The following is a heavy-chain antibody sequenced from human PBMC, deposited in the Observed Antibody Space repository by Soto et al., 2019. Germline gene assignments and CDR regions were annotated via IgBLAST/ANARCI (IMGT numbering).Heavy chain of an antibody. CDR3: AKGVSGPYYYYGMDV. J-gene: IGHJ6*02. CDR1: GFTFSTYA. Sequence: PGGSLRLSCAASGFTFSTYAMSWVRQAPGKGLEWVSAISGGGSSTYYADSVKGRFTISRDNSKNTLYLQMNSLRAEDTAVYYCAKGVSGPYYYYGMDVWGQGTTVTVSS. V-gene: IGHV3-23*01. D-gene: IGHD3-10*01. CDR2: ISGGGSST.